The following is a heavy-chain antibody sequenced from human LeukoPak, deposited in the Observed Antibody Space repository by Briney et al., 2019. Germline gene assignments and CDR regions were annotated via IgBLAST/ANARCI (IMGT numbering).Heavy chain of an antibody. Sequence: SETLSLTCTVSGGSISSYYWSWIRQPPGKGLEWIGYIYASGSTKYNPSLKSRVTISVDTSKNQFSLKLSSVTAADTAVYYCARGGTMVRGVINYYYYGMDVWGQGTTVTVSS. D-gene: IGHD3-10*01. CDR1: GGSISSYY. CDR2: IYASGST. CDR3: ARGGTMVRGVINYYYYGMDV. J-gene: IGHJ6*02. V-gene: IGHV4-4*09.